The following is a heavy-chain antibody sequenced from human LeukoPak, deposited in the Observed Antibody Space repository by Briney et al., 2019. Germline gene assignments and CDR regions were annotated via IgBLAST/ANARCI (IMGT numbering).Heavy chain of an antibody. D-gene: IGHD2-15*01. J-gene: IGHJ4*02. CDR2: IYYSGTT. V-gene: IGHV4-59*01. Sequence: SETLALTCAVSGGAISPYYWSWIRQPPGKGLEWIGYIYYSGTTNYNPSLQSRVTISVATSKNQFSLKLSSVTAADTALYYCARDRASAGGFDYWGQGTLVTVSS. CDR1: GGAISPYY. CDR3: ARDRASAGGFDY.